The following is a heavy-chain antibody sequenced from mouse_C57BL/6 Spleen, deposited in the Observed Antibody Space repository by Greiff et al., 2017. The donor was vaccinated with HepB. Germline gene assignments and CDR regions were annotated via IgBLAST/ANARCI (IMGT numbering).Heavy chain of an antibody. CDR3: ARRGVITTVVEDYAMDY. V-gene: IGHV1-81*01. J-gene: IGHJ4*01. CDR1: GYTFTSYG. CDR2: IYPRSGNT. Sequence: QVQLKESGAELARPGASVKLSCKASGYTFTSYGISWVKQRTGQGLEWIGEIYPRSGNTYYNEKFKGKATLTADKSSSTAYMELRSLTSEDSAVYFCARRGVITTVVEDYAMDYWGQGTSVTVSS. D-gene: IGHD1-1*01.